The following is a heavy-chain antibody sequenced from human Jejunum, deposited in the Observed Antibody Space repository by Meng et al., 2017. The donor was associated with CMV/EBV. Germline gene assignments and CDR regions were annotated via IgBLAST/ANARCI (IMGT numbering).Heavy chain of an antibody. Sequence: QVQLQESGPGLVTPSETLSLTCTVSGGSISSSYWSWIRQRPGKGLEWIGYSHNTGATDYNPSLKSRVTMSLDTSKNQFFLKVTFVTTADTAIYHCARGSTGAFDAWGQGTLVTASS. CDR1: GGSISSSY. V-gene: IGHV4-59*01. CDR2: SHNTGAT. CDR3: ARGSTGAFDA. D-gene: IGHD1-14*01. J-gene: IGHJ5*02.